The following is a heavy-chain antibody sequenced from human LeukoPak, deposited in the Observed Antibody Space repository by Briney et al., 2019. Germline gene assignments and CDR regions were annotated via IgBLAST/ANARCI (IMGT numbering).Heavy chain of an antibody. Sequence: PSETLSLTCTVSGGSISSYYWSWIRQPPGKGLEWIGYIYYSGSTNYNPSLKSRVTISVDTSKNQFSLKLSSVTAADTAVYYCARHLLSSLSGYEPFDYWGQGTLVTVSS. D-gene: IGHD5-12*01. CDR3: ARHLLSSLSGYEPFDY. J-gene: IGHJ4*02. CDR1: GGSISSYY. V-gene: IGHV4-59*08. CDR2: IYYSGST.